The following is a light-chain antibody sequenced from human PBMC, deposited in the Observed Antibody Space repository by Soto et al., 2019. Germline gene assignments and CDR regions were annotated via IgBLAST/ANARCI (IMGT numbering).Light chain of an antibody. CDR3: QXXXSYSLT. J-gene: IGKJ4*01. CDR2: KAS. V-gene: IGKV1-5*03. Sequence: DIQMTQSPSTLSASVGDRXTITXRASQSISSWLAWYQQKPGKAPKLLIYKASSLESGVPSRFSGSGSGTEFTLTISSLQPDXFAXXXXQXXXSYSLTFGGGTKVEIK. CDR1: QSISSW.